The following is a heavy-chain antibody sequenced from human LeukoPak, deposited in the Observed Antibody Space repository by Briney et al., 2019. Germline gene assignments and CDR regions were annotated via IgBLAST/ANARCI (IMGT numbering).Heavy chain of an antibody. CDR1: AYTFTSYY. CDR2: INPSGDST. J-gene: IGHJ4*02. V-gene: IGHV1-46*01. CDR3: ARDLGGYWGFDY. D-gene: IGHD7-27*01. Sequence: GASVTVSSTASAYTFTSYYMHWVRQAPGQGLEWMGIINPSGDSTGYAQKFQGRVTVTKDVSTYTLYMELSSLTSEDTAVYYCARDLGGYWGFDYWGQGTLVTVSS.